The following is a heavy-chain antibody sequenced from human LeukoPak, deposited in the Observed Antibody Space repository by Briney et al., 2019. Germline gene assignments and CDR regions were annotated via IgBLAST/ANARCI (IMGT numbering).Heavy chain of an antibody. V-gene: IGHV3-33*01. CDR3: ARGNLELLRYFDWLSGSLNY. J-gene: IGHJ4*02. CDR2: IWYDGSNK. CDR1: GFTFSSYG. Sequence: GRSLRLSCAASGFTFSSYGMHWVRQAPGKGLEWVAVIWYDGSNKYYADSVKGRFTISRDNSKNTLYPQMNSLRAEDTAVYYCARGNLELLRYFDWLSGSLNYWGQGTLVTVSS. D-gene: IGHD3-9*01.